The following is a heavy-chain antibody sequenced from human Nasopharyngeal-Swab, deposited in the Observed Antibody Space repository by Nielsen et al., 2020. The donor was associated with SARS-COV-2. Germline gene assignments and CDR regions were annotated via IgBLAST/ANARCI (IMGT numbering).Heavy chain of an antibody. V-gene: IGHV3-30*18. CDR1: GFTFSSYG. CDR2: VSYDGSNK. CDR3: AKDGQQLAFDY. D-gene: IGHD6-13*01. Sequence: GESLKISCAASGFTFSSYGIHWDRQAPGKGLEWVAVVSYDGSNKYYADSVKGRFTISRDNSKNTLYLQMNSLRAEDTAVYYCAKDGQQLAFDYWGQGTLVTVSS. J-gene: IGHJ4*02.